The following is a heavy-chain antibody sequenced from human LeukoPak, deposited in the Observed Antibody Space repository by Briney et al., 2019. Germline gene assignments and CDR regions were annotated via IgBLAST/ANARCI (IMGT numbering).Heavy chain of an antibody. V-gene: IGHV1-2*07. CDR2: INPNTGGT. CDR1: GYTFTDYY. D-gene: IGHD6-13*01. CDR3: ARGSSSSWYPHYYYYMDV. J-gene: IGHJ6*03. Sequence: ASVKVSCKASGYTFTDYYLHWVRQAPGQGLEWMGWINPNTGGTNYAHKFQGRVTMTRDTSISTACMEVSRLNSDDTAIYYCARGSSSSWYPHYYYYMDVWGKGTTVTISS.